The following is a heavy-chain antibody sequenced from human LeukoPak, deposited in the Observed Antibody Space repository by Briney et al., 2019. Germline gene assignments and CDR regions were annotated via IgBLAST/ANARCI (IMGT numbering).Heavy chain of an antibody. CDR1: GFTFSTYS. CDR3: ARANRPMVTHYSDY. D-gene: IGHD3-10*01. V-gene: IGHV3-21*01. Sequence: GGSLRLSCAASGFTFSTYSMNWVRQAPGKGLEWVSSISSSSSYINYADSVKGRFTISRDNAKNSLYLQMNSLRGEDTAVYYCARANRPMVTHYSDYWGQGTLVTVSS. CDR2: ISSSSSYI. J-gene: IGHJ4*02.